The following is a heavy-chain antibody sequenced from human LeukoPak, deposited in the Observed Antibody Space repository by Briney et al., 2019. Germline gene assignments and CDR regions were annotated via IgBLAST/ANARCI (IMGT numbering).Heavy chain of an antibody. CDR3: ARERWRAFDI. V-gene: IGHV4-59*01. J-gene: IGHJ3*02. Sequence: PSETLSLTCTVSGGSTSSYYWSWIRQPPGKGLEWIGYIYYSGSTNYNPSLKSRVTISVDTSKNQFSLKLSSVTAADTAVYYCARERWRAFDIWGQGTMVTVSS. CDR2: IYYSGST. D-gene: IGHD5-24*01. CDR1: GGSTSSYY.